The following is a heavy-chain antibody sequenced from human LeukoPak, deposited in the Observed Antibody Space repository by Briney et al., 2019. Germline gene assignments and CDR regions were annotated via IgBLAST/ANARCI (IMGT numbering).Heavy chain of an antibody. V-gene: IGHV4-31*03. CDR1: GGSINSGGSY. J-gene: IGHJ4*02. Sequence: PSQTLSLTCTVSGGSINSGGSYWSWIRQHPGKGLEWIGYIYNNGRTYYNPSLKSRVTVSVDTSQNQVSLKVTSPTAADTAVYYCARGTRYDFWCAYSDYFDYWCQGTLVTVSS. CDR2: IYNNGRT. D-gene: IGHD3-3*01. CDR3: ARGTRYDFWCAYSDYFDY.